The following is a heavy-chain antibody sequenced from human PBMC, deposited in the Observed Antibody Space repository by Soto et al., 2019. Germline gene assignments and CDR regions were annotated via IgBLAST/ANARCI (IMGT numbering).Heavy chain of an antibody. CDR2: ISSSSSYI. CDR1: GFTFSSYS. J-gene: IGHJ4*02. Sequence: LRLSCAASGFTFSSYSMNWVRQAPGKGLEWVSSISSSSSYIYYADSVKGRFTISRDNAKNSLYLQMNSLRAEDTAVYYCARVPYDSSGYYLTLNYFDYWGQGTLVTVSS. D-gene: IGHD3-22*01. CDR3: ARVPYDSSGYYLTLNYFDY. V-gene: IGHV3-21*01.